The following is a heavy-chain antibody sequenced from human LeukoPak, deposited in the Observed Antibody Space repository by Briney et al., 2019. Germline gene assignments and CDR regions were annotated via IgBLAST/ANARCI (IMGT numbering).Heavy chain of an antibody. D-gene: IGHD1-26*01. Sequence: GGSLRLSCAASGFTFSSYAMSWVRQAPGKGLEWVSTINGGGVNTHYADSVKGRFTISRDNSKNTLYLQMNSLRAEDTAVYYCARDPMGATEGSDAFDIWGQGTMVTVSS. CDR2: INGGGVNT. J-gene: IGHJ3*02. CDR1: GFTFSSYA. V-gene: IGHV3-23*01. CDR3: ARDPMGATEGSDAFDI.